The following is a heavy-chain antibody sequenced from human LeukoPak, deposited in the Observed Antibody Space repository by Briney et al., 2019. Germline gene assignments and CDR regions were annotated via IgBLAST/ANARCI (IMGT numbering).Heavy chain of an antibody. CDR2: ISGSGGST. J-gene: IGHJ4*02. CDR3: AKGGDGYNYYFDY. Sequence: GGSLRLSCVASGFTFGRYAMSWVRQAPGKGLEWVSAISGSGGSTYYADSVKGRFIISRDNSKNTLYLQMNSLRAEDTAVYYCAKGGDGYNYYFDYWGQETLVTVSS. V-gene: IGHV3-23*01. D-gene: IGHD5-24*01. CDR1: GFTFGRYA.